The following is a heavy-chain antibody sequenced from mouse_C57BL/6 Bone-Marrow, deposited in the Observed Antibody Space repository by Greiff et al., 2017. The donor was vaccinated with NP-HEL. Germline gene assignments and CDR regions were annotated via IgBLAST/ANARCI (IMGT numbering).Heavy chain of an antibody. D-gene: IGHD2-4*01. Sequence: EVQLVESGGGLVKPGGSLKLSCAASGFTFSSYTMSWVRQTPEKRLEWVATISGGGGNTYYPDSVKGRFTISRDNAKNTLYLQMSSLRSEDTAVYYCARQEGYYDYDDAMDYWGQGTSVTVSS. V-gene: IGHV5-9*04. CDR1: GFTFSSYT. CDR3: ARQEGYYDYDDAMDY. J-gene: IGHJ4*01. CDR2: ISGGGGNT.